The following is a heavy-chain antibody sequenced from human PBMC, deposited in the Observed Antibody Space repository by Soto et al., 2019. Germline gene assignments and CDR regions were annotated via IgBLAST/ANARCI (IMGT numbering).Heavy chain of an antibody. J-gene: IGHJ4*02. V-gene: IGHV3-23*01. Sequence: PGKGLEWVSAITGSGGSTYDADSVKGRFTISIDNSKNTLYLQMNSLRAEDTAVYYCAKEGEVIGCNYGSCFDFLGKGSLVTVSS. CDR2: ITGSGGST. D-gene: IGHD5-18*01. CDR3: AKEGEVIGCNYGSCFDF.